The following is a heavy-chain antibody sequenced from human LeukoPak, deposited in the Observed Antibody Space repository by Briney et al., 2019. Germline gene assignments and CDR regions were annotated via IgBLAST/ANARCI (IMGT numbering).Heavy chain of an antibody. D-gene: IGHD1-1*01. CDR3: ARDNATGTLYYYYGMDV. CDR1: GGTFSSYA. V-gene: IGHV1-69*13. J-gene: IGHJ6*02. Sequence: SVKVSCKASGGTFSSYAISWVRQAPGQGLEWMGGFIPIFGTANYAQKFQGRVTITADESTSTAYMELSSLRSEDTAVYYCARDNATGTLYYYYGMDVWGQGTTVTVSS. CDR2: FIPIFGTA.